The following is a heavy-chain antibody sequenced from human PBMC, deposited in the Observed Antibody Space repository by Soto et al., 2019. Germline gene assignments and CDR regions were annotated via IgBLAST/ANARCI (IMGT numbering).Heavy chain of an antibody. CDR3: VKAQERSAQYFAVVITAFDF. D-gene: IGHD3-22*01. Sequence: QVHLVESGGGVVQPGRSLRLSCEGSGFSFSNYGIHWVRQAPGKGLEWVAVISHDGNSHHLADSVRGRFTISRDNSKNTVFLHMTSLRSEDSAVYHCVKAQERSAQYFAVVITAFDFWGQGTMVTVSS. CDR2: ISHDGNSH. V-gene: IGHV3-30*18. CDR1: GFSFSNYG. J-gene: IGHJ3*01.